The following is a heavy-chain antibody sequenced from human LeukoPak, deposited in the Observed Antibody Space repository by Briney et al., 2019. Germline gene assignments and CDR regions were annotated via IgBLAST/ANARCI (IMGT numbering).Heavy chain of an antibody. CDR2: IKQDGSDK. Sequence: PGGSLRLSCAASGFTFSNYWMSWVRQAPGKGLEWVANIKQDGSDKYYVASVKGRFTISRDNAKNSLYLQMNSLRAEDTAVYYCAELGITMIGGVWGKGTTVTISS. V-gene: IGHV3-7*01. CDR3: AELGITMIGGV. J-gene: IGHJ6*04. CDR1: GFTFSNYW. D-gene: IGHD3-10*02.